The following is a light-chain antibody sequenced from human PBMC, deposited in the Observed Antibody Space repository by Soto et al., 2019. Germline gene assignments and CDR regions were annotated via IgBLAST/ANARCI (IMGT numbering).Light chain of an antibody. Sequence: QSALTQPASVSGSPGQSITISCTGTSSDVGGYIYVSWHQQHPGTAPKLMIYDVSNRPSGVSHHFSGSKSGNTASLTISGLQAEDEADYYCSSFTSSNTLVFGGGTKLTVL. CDR2: DVS. V-gene: IGLV2-14*01. CDR3: SSFTSSNTLV. CDR1: SSDVGGYIY. J-gene: IGLJ2*01.